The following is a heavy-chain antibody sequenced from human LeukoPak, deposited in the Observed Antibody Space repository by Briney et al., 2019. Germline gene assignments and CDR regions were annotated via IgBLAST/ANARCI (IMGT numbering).Heavy chain of an antibody. Sequence: QPGGSLRLSCAASGFTFSSYAMHWVRQAPGKGLEWVAVISYDGSNKYYADSVKGRFTISRDNSKNTLYLQMNSLRAEGTAVYYCARDPRARKFFDYWGQGTLVTVSS. CDR2: ISYDGSNK. V-gene: IGHV3-30-3*01. CDR3: ARDPRARKFFDY. D-gene: IGHD6-6*01. J-gene: IGHJ4*02. CDR1: GFTFSSYA.